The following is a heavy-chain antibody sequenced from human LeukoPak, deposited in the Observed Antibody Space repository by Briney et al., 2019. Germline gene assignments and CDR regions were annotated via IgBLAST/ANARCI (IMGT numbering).Heavy chain of an antibody. CDR2: ITTGGPNT. J-gene: IGHJ4*02. D-gene: IGHD7-27*01. Sequence: GGSLRLSCTASGFTFSSYTMSWVRQAPGKGLKWVSTITTGGPNTYYADSVKGRFTVSGDDSKNTLYLQMNSLRAEDTAVYYCAKDGGLWVSAHWGDSWGRGTLVTVSS. CDR1: GFTFSSYT. V-gene: IGHV3-23*01. CDR3: AKDGGLWVSAHWGDS.